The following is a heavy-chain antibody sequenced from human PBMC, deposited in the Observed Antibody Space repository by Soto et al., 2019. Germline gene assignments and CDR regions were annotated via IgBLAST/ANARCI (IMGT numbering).Heavy chain of an antibody. CDR2: IYYSGST. D-gene: IGHD4-17*01. Sequence: TSETLSLTCTVSGGSISSYYWTWIRQPPGKGLEWIGYIYYSGSTNYNPSLKSRVTISVDTSKNQFSLKLSSVTAADTAVYYCAGWTTVTTSFDYWGQGTLVTVSS. V-gene: IGHV4-59*01. CDR1: GGSISSYY. J-gene: IGHJ4*02. CDR3: AGWTTVTTSFDY.